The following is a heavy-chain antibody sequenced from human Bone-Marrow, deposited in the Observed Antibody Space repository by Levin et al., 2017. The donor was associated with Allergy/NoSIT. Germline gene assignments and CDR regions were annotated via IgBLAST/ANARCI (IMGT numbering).Heavy chain of an antibody. Sequence: SETLSLTCAVSGASINSRSYYWSWIRQSPGKGLEWIGYIYYSGSTNYNPSFRSRVTISTDTSKNLLSLRLSSLTAADTAVYYCARGGTTVTTAEYFQHWGQGTLVTVSS. D-gene: IGHD4-17*01. CDR1: GASINSRSYY. CDR2: IYYSGST. J-gene: IGHJ1*01. CDR3: ARGGTTVTTAEYFQH. V-gene: IGHV4-61*01.